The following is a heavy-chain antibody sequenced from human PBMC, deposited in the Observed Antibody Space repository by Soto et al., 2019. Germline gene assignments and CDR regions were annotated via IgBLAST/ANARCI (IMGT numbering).Heavy chain of an antibody. D-gene: IGHD6-6*01. V-gene: IGHV1-3*05. J-gene: IGHJ5*02. CDR2: INAGNGNT. CDR3: AGEIYSSSSWWFDP. Sequence: QVQRVQSGAEEKKPGASVKVSCKASGYTFTSYAMHWVRQAPGQRLEWMGWINAGNGNTKYSQKFQGRVTITRATCASTADMELSSLRSEDTAVYYCAGEIYSSSSWWFDPWGQGTLVTVSS. CDR1: GYTFTSYA.